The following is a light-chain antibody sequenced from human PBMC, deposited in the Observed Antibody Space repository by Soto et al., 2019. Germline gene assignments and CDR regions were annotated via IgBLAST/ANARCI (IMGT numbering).Light chain of an antibody. V-gene: IGKV3-11*01. J-gene: IGKJ5*01. CDR2: DTS. Sequence: EIVLTQSPATLSLSPGERATLSCRASQSVTSYLAWYQQRPGQAPRLLIYDTSNRATGIPARFSGSGSGTDFTLTISSLEPEDFAVYYRQQRGYWPLTFGQGTRLDIK. CDR1: QSVTSY. CDR3: QQRGYWPLT.